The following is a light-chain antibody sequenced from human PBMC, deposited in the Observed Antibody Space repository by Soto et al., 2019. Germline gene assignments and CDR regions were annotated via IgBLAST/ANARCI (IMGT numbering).Light chain of an antibody. CDR3: QQYNNWPV. CDR2: GAS. V-gene: IGKV3-15*01. J-gene: IGKJ3*01. CDR1: QSVSSN. Sequence: XIVMTQSPATLSVSPGERATLSCRASQSVSSNLAWYQQKPGQAPRLLIYGASTRATGIPARFSGSGSGTEFTLTISSLQSEDFAVYYCQQYNNWPVFGPGTKVDIK.